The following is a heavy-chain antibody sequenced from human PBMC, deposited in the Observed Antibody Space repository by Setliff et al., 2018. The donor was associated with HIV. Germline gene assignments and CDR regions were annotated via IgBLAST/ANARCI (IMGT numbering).Heavy chain of an antibody. D-gene: IGHD3-16*02. CDR2: IYYSGST. CDR3: AGAITFGGVIVH. V-gene: IGHV4-59*01. Sequence: PSETLSLTCTVSGGSISSYYWSWIRQPPGKGLEWIGYIYYSGSTNYNPPLKGRVTISVDTSKNQFSLKLSSVTAADTAVYYCAGAITFGGVIVHWGQGTLVTVSS. CDR1: GGSISSYY. J-gene: IGHJ4*02.